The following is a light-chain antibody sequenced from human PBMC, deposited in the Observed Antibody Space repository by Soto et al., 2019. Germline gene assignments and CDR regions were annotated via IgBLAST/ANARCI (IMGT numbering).Light chain of an antibody. CDR3: GAWDXXLTGGV. J-gene: IGLJ3*02. CDR2: ENN. V-gene: IGLV1-51*02. CDR1: SSNIGTYS. Sequence: QSVLTQPPSVSAAPGQKVTISCSGSSSNIGTYSVSWYQQLPGSAPKLLIHENNKRPSGIPDRFSGSKSGTSATLGITGLQAGXXAXXYCGAWDXXLTGGVFGGGTKVTVL.